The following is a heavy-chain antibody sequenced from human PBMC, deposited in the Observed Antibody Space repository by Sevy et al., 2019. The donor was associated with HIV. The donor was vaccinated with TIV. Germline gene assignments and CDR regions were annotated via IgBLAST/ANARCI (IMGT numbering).Heavy chain of an antibody. CDR1: GGTFSSYA. CDR3: ARNSRRITMIVVGADAFDI. V-gene: IGHV1-69*13. D-gene: IGHD3-22*01. Sequence: ASVKVSCKASGGTFSSYAISWVRQAPGQGLEWMGGIIPIFGTANYAQMFQGRVTITADESTSTAYMELSSLRSEDTAVYYCARNSRRITMIVVGADAFDIWGQGTMVTVSS. CDR2: IIPIFGTA. J-gene: IGHJ3*02.